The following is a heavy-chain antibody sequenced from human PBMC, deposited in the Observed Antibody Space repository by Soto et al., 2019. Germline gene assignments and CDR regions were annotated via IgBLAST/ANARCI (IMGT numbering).Heavy chain of an antibody. CDR2: IYHSGST. CDR1: GGSISSGGYS. J-gene: IGHJ4*02. CDR3: ARLGYSGYDYADHFDY. Sequence: SETLCLTCAVSGGSISSGGYSWSWIRQPPGKGLEWIGYIYHSGSTYYNPSLKSRVTISVDRSKNQFSLKLSSVTAADTAVYYCARLGYSGYDYADHFDYWGQGTPVTVSS. D-gene: IGHD5-12*01. V-gene: IGHV4-30-2*01.